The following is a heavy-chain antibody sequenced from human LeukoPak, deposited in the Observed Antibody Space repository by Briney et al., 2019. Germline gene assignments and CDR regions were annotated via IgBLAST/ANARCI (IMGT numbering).Heavy chain of an antibody. CDR3: ARDLTSVWYAPIDP. Sequence: PGGFLRLSRLASRFTFSSYGMHWVRPAPGKGLEWVAVIWYDGSNKDYAQSVEGRFTISRHNPNNTVYLQRNDQRAVDTGVYYCARDLTSVWYAPIDPWGQGTLVTVSS. CDR2: IWYDGSNK. J-gene: IGHJ5*02. V-gene: IGHV3-33*01. D-gene: IGHD6-19*01. CDR1: RFTFSSYG.